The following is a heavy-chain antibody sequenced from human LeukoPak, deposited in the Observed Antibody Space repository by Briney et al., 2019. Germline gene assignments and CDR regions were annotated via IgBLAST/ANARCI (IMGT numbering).Heavy chain of an antibody. CDR3: ARDRGPGGAFDI. V-gene: IGHV4-39*07. D-gene: IGHD3-10*01. J-gene: IGHJ3*02. CDR1: GGSISSSSYY. CDR2: IYYSGST. Sequence: SETLSLTCTVSGGSISSSSYYWGWIRQPPGKGLEWIGSIYYSGSTYYNPSLKSRVTISVDTSKNQFSLKLSSVTAADTAVYYCARDRGPGGAFDIWGQGTMVTVSS.